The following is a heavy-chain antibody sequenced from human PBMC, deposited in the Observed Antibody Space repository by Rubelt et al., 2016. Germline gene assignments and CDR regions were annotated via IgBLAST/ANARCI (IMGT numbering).Heavy chain of an antibody. J-gene: IGHJ4*02. V-gene: IGHV3-33*01. CDR2: IWYDGSNK. D-gene: IGHD2-2*01. Sequence: GPGEGLEWVAVIWYDGSNKYYADSVKGRFTISRDNSKNTLYLQMNSLRAEDTAVYYCAREGDIVVVPAAMLYDYWGQGTLVTVSS. CDR3: AREGDIVVVPAAMLYDY.